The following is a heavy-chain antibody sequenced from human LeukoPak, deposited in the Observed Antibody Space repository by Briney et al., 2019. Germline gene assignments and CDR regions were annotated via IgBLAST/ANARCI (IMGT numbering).Heavy chain of an antibody. CDR2: TCYNSKWYN. J-gene: IGHJ4*02. V-gene: IGHV6-1*01. Sequence: QSPSLSPAMSLDSASKNVGGTGSSRHSPSGGLEWLGRTCYNSKWYNDYAVSVKSRMTINPDTFQNQFLLQLNSVTPEDTAVYYCARGWLQSGFDYWGQGTLVTVSS. CDR3: ARGWLQSGFDY. CDR1: LDSASKNVGG. D-gene: IGHD5-24*01.